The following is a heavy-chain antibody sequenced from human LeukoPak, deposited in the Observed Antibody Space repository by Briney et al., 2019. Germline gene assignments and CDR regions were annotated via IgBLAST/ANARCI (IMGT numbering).Heavy chain of an antibody. V-gene: IGHV3-23*01. D-gene: IGHD4-17*01. CDR1: GFTFSSYA. CDR3: AKSKTPSYGDYVGGY. CDR2: ISGSGGST. Sequence: PGGSLRLSCAASGFTFSSYAMSWVRQAPGKGLEWVSAISGSGGSTYYEDSVKGRFTISRDNSKNTLYLQMNSLRAEDTAVYYCAKSKTPSYGDYVGGYWGQGTLVTVSS. J-gene: IGHJ4*02.